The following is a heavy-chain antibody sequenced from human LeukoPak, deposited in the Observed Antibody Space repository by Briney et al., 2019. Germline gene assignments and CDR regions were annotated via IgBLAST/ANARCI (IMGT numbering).Heavy chain of an antibody. Sequence: GGSLRLSCAASGFTFSNYGMHWVRQDPGKGLEWVAVIAHDGSVAYYADWVKGRFTISRDNSRNTLYLQMNSLRAEDTAVYDSAKEPAPYSNGGYLPDDHWGQGALVTVSS. V-gene: IGHV3-30*18. D-gene: IGHD6-19*01. CDR1: GFTFSNYG. CDR3: AKEPAPYSNGGYLPDDH. J-gene: IGHJ5*02. CDR2: IAHDGSVA.